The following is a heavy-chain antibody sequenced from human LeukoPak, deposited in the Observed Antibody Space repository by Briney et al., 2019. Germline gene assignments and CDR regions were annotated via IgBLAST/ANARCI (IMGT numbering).Heavy chain of an antibody. Sequence: GGSLRLSCAASGFTFTTYTMNWVRQAPGKGLECVSSISSSSSYINYADSIKGRFTISRDNAKNSLYLQMNSLRAEDTAVYYCAREAITGTFGFDPWGQGTLVTVSS. CDR2: ISSSSSYI. D-gene: IGHD1-7*01. V-gene: IGHV3-21*01. J-gene: IGHJ5*02. CDR3: AREAITGTFGFDP. CDR1: GFTFTTYT.